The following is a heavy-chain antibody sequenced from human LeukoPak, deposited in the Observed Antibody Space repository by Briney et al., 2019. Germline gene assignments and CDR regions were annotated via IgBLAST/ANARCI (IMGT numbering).Heavy chain of an antibody. Sequence: GRSLRLSCAASGFTFSSYAMHWVRQAPGKGLEWVAVISYDGSSKYYADSVKGRFTISRDNSKNTLYLQMNSLRAEDTAVYYCARVPSGYSFDYWGQGTLVTVSS. CDR3: ARVPSGYSFDY. J-gene: IGHJ4*02. V-gene: IGHV3-30-3*01. CDR2: ISYDGSSK. CDR1: GFTFSSYA. D-gene: IGHD3-22*01.